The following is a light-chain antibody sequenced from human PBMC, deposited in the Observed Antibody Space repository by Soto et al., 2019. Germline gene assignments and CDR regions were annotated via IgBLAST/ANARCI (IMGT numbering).Light chain of an antibody. V-gene: IGKV1-39*01. CDR3: QQSYTTLFT. J-gene: IGKJ3*01. Sequence: DIQMTQSPSSLSASVGDRVTITCRASQSISNYLYWYQQKPGKAPKLLIYDASSLQSGVPSRFSGSGSGTDFTLTISSLQPEDFATYYCQQSYTTLFTFGPGTNVDI. CDR1: QSISNY. CDR2: DAS.